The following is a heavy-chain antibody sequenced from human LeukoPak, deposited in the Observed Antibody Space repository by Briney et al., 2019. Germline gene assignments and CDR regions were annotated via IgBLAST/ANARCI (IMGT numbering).Heavy chain of an antibody. CDR3: ARGVYIAAAQYGY. D-gene: IGHD6-13*01. Sequence: SETLSLTCTVSGGSISGYYWSWIRQPAGKGLEWIGRIYSSGTTDYSPSLKSRVAMSVDTSKNQFFLKLSSVTAADTAVYYCARGVYIAAAQYGYWGQGTLVTVSS. CDR1: GGSISGYY. J-gene: IGHJ4*02. V-gene: IGHV4-4*07. CDR2: IYSSGTT.